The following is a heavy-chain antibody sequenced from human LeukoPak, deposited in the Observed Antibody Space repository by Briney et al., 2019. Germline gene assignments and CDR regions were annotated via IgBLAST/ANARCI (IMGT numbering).Heavy chain of an antibody. J-gene: IGHJ5*02. D-gene: IGHD3-16*01. V-gene: IGHV3-23*01. CDR2: ISGSGDTT. CDR3: AKVITFGAFLNWFDP. Sequence: GGSLRLSCAASNLELSFSSYGLSWVRQAPGKGLKWVSTISGSGDTTYYADSVKGRFTISRDNSKETLYLQMNSLRAEDTAVYYCAKVITFGAFLNWFDPWGQGTLVTVSS. CDR1: ELSFSSYG.